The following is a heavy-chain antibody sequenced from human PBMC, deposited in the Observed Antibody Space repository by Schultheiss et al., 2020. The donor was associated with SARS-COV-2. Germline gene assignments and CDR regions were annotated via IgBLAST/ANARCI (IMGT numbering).Heavy chain of an antibody. CDR3: ARHRRRDAFDI. J-gene: IGHJ3*02. Sequence: SETLSLTCAVYGGSFSGYYWSWIRQPPGKGLEWIGEINHSGSTNYNPSLKSRVTISVDTSKYQFSLKLSSVTAADTAVYYCARHRRRDAFDIWGQGTMVTVSS. CDR1: GGSFSGYY. CDR2: INHSGST. V-gene: IGHV4-34*01.